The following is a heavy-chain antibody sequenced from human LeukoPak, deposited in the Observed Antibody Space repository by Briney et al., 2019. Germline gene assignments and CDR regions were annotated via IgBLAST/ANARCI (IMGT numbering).Heavy chain of an antibody. V-gene: IGHV3-48*03. CDR1: GFXFRSYE. J-gene: IGHJ4*02. D-gene: IGHD3-22*01. CDR3: ARESYVTMIIGDY. CDR2: ISSIGNTI. Sequence: PGGSLRLSCAASGFXFRSYEINWVRQAPGKGLEWVSYISSIGNTIYYADPVKGRFTISRDNAKNSLYLQMNSLRDEDTAIYYCARESYVTMIIGDYWGQGTLVTVSS.